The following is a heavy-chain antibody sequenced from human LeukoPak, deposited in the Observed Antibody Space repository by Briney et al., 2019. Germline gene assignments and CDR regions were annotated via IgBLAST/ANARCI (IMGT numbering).Heavy chain of an antibody. V-gene: IGHV4-39*01. Sequence: SETLSLTCTVSGGSISSSSYYWGWIRQPPGKGLEWIGSIYYSGSTYYNPSLESRVTISVDTSKNQFSLKLSSVTAADTAVYYCASRKLGNDYWGQGTLVTVSS. CDR3: ASRKLGNDY. D-gene: IGHD7-27*01. CDR2: IYYSGST. J-gene: IGHJ4*02. CDR1: GGSISSSSYY.